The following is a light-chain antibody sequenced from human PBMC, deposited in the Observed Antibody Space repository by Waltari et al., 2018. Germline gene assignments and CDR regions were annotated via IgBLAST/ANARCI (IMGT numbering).Light chain of an antibody. CDR3: QQYGSSPVT. J-gene: IGKJ5*01. V-gene: IGKV3-20*01. CDR2: AAS. CDR1: QSLSRYF. Sequence: EIVLTQSPDTLSLSPGEGATLSCRASQSLSRYFLAWYQHKPGQGPRLLIYAASSRATGIPGRFSGGKSGTDFILTISRLEPEDFAVYYCQQYGSSPVTFGQGTRLEIK.